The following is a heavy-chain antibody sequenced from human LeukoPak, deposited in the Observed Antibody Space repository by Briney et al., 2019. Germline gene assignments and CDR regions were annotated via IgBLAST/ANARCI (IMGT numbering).Heavy chain of an antibody. CDR3: ARLKTRQIYYMDV. V-gene: IGHV5-51*01. J-gene: IGHJ6*03. Sequence: GESLKISCKGSGYSFTSYWIGWVRQMPGKGLGWMGIIYPGDSDTRYSPSFQGQVTISADKSISTAYLQWSSLKASDTAMYYCARLKTRQIYYMDVWGKGTTVTVSS. CDR2: IYPGDSDT. CDR1: GYSFTSYW.